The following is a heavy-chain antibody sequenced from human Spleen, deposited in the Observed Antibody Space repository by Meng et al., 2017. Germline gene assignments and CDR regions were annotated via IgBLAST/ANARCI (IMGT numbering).Heavy chain of an antibody. CDR2: INHSGHT. CDR3: ASLSTSWSGADL. D-gene: IGHD6-19*01. Sequence: QVQLQQWGAGLLKPSDTLSLTCALNGGSFGGYYWSWIRQPPGKGLEWIGEINHSGHTIYNPSLQSRVSMSVDTSKTQFSLKLSSVTAADTAVYYCASLSTSWSGADLWGQGSLVTVSS. J-gene: IGHJ5*02. CDR1: GGSFGGYY. V-gene: IGHV4-34*02.